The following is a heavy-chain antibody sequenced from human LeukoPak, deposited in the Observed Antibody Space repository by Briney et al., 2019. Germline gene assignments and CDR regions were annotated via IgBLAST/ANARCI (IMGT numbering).Heavy chain of an antibody. CDR3: ARDNGIVGANADY. CDR2: ISGSGGAT. V-gene: IGHV3-23*01. Sequence: GGSLRLSCAASGFTFSNYAMTWVRQAPGKGLEWVSGISGSGGATYYADSVKGRFTISRDNSENTVYLQMNSLRAEDTAVYYCARDNGIVGANADYWGQGTLVTVSS. CDR1: GFTFSNYA. D-gene: IGHD1-26*01. J-gene: IGHJ4*02.